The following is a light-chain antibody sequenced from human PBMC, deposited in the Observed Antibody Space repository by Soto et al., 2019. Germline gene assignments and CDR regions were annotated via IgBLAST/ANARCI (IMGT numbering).Light chain of an antibody. Sequence: QSVLTQSPSASASLGASVKLTCTLSSGHSSYAIAWHQQQPEKGPRYLMKLNSDGSHSKGDGIPDRFSGSSSGAERYLIISSLQSGDEADYYCQTWGTGLLVFGGGTKLTVL. J-gene: IGLJ3*02. CDR3: QTWGTGLLV. CDR1: SGHSSYA. V-gene: IGLV4-69*01. CDR2: LNSDGSH.